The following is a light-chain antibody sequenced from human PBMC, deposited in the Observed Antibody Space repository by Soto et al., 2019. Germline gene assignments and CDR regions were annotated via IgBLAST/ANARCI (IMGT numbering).Light chain of an antibody. J-gene: IGKJ1*01. CDR3: QQTYSTPRT. V-gene: IGKV1-39*01. CDR1: QTISSW. Sequence: DIQMTQSPSTLSGSVGDRVTITCRASQTISSWLAWYQQKPGKAPKLLIYATPSLQSGVPSRFSGSGSGTDFTLTISSLQPEDFATYYCQQTYSTPRTFGQGTKVDIK. CDR2: ATP.